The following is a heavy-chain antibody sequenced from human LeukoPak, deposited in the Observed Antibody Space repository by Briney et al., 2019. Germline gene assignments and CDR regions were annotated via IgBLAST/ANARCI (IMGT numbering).Heavy chain of an antibody. CDR2: IYYSGST. CDR3: ARGRSSMVRGYYYYYMDV. Sequence: PSETLSLTCTVSGGSISSYYWSWIRQPAGKGLEWIGRIYYSGSTNYNPSLKSRVTISVDTSKNQFSLKLSSVTAADTAVYYCARGRSSMVRGYYYYYMDVWGKGTTVTISS. D-gene: IGHD3-10*01. V-gene: IGHV4-4*07. J-gene: IGHJ6*03. CDR1: GGSISSYY.